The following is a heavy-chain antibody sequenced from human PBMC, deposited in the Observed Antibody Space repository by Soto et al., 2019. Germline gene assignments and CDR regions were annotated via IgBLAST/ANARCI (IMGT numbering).Heavy chain of an antibody. CDR3: ARALFYSDSDGYYFECDY. V-gene: IGHV2-26*01. J-gene: IGHJ4*02. D-gene: IGHD3-22*01. Sequence: SGPTLVNPTETLTLTCSVSGFSLTDTRMGVSWIRQAPGKALERLAHIISNDDKSYSTSLKSRLTISKDTSKSQVVLRMTNMDPVDTGRYYCARALFYSDSDGYYFECDYRGPGPLVTV. CDR1: GFSLTDTRMG. CDR2: IISNDDK.